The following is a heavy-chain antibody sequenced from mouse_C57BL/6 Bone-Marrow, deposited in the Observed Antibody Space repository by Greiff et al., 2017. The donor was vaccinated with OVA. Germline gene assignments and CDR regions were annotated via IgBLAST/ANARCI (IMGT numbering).Heavy chain of an antibody. CDR2: IDPEDGET. Sequence: VQLQQSGAELVKPGASVKLSCTASGFNIKDYYMHWVKQRTEQGLEWIGRIDPEDGETKYAPKFQGKATITADPSSNTAYLPLRSLTSEETAVYSGARHDPLYYYARDFWGQGPPATVSS. D-gene: IGHD2-3*01. V-gene: IGHV14-2*01. CDR1: GFNIKDYY. CDR3: ARHDPLYYYARDF. J-gene: IGHJ4*01.